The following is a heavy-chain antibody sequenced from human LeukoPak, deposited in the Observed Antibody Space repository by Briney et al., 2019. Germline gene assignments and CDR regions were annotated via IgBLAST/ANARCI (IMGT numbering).Heavy chain of an antibody. CDR1: GFTFSRSW. Sequence: PGGSLRLSCGAFGFTFSRSWMSWVRQAPGKGLEWVANIKQDESETYYVDSVKGRFTVSRDNTKNSLYLQMDSLRAEDTAVYYCARISTAVASADYWGQGTLVTVSS. J-gene: IGHJ4*02. D-gene: IGHD6-19*01. CDR2: IKQDESET. CDR3: ARISTAVASADY. V-gene: IGHV3-7*01.